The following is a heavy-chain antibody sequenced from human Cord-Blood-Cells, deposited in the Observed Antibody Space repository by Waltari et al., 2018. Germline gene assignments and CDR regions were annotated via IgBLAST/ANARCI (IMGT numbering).Heavy chain of an antibody. D-gene: IGHD2-15*01. CDR2: ISSSSSYI. CDR1: GFTFSGYR. J-gene: IGHJ4*02. Sequence: VQLVESGGGLVKPGGSLRLSCAASGFTFSGYRMNWVRQAPGKGLELVSSISSSSSYIYYADSVKGRFTISRDNAKNSLNLQMNSLRAEDTAVYYCARDCSGGSCYDYWGQGTLVTVSS. V-gene: IGHV3-21*01. CDR3: ARDCSGGSCYDY.